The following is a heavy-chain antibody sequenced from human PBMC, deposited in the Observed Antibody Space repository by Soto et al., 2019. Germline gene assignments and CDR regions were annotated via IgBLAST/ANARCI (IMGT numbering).Heavy chain of an antibody. Sequence: QAQQQESGPGLVEPSGTLSLTCAMSSGSISGRDWWSWVRQSPGKGLEWLGEIYDSETTNYNPSLRSRVSMSVDDSKKQFSLTLRSVTAADTAVYYCARVMIRGFPPRWFDSWGQGVPVIVSS. V-gene: IGHV4-4*02. J-gene: IGHJ5*01. CDR1: SGSISGRDW. D-gene: IGHD3-10*01. CDR2: IYDSETT. CDR3: ARVMIRGFPPRWFDS.